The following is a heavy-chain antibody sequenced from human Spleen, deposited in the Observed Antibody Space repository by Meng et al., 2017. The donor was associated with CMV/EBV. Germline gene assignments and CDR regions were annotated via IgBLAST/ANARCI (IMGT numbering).Heavy chain of an antibody. J-gene: IGHJ4*02. Sequence: SCAASVFTFSTSWLHWVRQAPGRGLVWVSHITRGVITASYADSVKGRFTISRDDAKNILYLQMNSLRDDDTAVYYCARGAGGFDYWGQGTLVTVSS. CDR3: ARGAGGFDY. CDR1: VFTFSTSW. V-gene: IGHV3-74*01. D-gene: IGHD3-16*01. CDR2: ITRGVITA.